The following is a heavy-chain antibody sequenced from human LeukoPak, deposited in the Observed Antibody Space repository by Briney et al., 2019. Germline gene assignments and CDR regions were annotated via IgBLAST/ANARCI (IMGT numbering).Heavy chain of an antibody. D-gene: IGHD6-13*01. CDR3: ANLIAAAGPYDAFDI. Sequence: GGSLRLSCAASGFTFSSYSMNWVRQAPGKGLEWVSAISGSGGSTYYADSVKGRFTISRDNSKNTLYLQMNSLRVEDTAVYYCANLIAAAGPYDAFDIWGQGTMVTVSS. V-gene: IGHV3-23*01. CDR1: GFTFSSYS. CDR2: ISGSGGST. J-gene: IGHJ3*02.